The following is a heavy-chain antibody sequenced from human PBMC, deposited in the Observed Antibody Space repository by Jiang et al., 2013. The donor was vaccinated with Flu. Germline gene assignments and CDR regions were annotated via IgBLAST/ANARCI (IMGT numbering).Heavy chain of an antibody. Sequence: VQLLESGGGLVQPGRSLSLSCIGSGFTFGDYGLNWFRQAPGKGLEWVGFIGSKLYGARREYAASVRGRFTISRDDSKSVAYLQMNSLKTEDTALYYCSRDLVRDVIIIPSGYCDYWGRGSPRSPSPQ. J-gene: IGHJ4*02. CDR1: GFTFGDYG. V-gene: IGHV3-49*03. CDR2: IGSKLYGARR. CDR3: SRDLVRDVIIIPSGYCDY. D-gene: IGHD3-10*01.